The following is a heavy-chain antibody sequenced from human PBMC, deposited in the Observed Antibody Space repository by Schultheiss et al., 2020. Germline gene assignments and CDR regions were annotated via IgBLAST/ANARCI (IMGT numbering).Heavy chain of an antibody. J-gene: IGHJ3*02. V-gene: IGHV3-74*01. Sequence: ESLKISCAASGFTFSSYAMSWVRQAPGKGLEWVSRINSDGSSTSYADSVKGRFTISRDNAKNTLYLQMNSLRAEDTAVYYCARDIVVVVAATAAFDIWGQGTMVTVSS. CDR2: INSDGSST. CDR3: ARDIVVVVAATAAFDI. CDR1: GFTFSSYA. D-gene: IGHD2-15*01.